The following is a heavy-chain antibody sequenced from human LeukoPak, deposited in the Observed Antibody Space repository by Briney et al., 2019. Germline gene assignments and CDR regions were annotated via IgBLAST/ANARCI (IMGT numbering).Heavy chain of an antibody. CDR1: GCTFTSYG. Sequence: ASVKVSCKASGCTFTSYGISRVRQAPGQGLEWMGWISAYNGNTNYAQKLQGRVTMTTDTSTSTAYMELRSLRSDDTAVYYCARNQRTAAPFDYWGQGTLVTVSS. CDR2: ISAYNGNT. V-gene: IGHV1-18*01. D-gene: IGHD1-14*01. J-gene: IGHJ4*02. CDR3: ARNQRTAAPFDY.